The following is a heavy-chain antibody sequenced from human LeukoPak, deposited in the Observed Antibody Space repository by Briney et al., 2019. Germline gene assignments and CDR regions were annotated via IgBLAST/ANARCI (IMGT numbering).Heavy chain of an antibody. Sequence: SVKVSCKASGGTFSSYAISWVRQAPGQGLEWMGGIIPIFGTANYAQKFQGRVTITADESTSTAYMELSSLRSEDTAVYYCARAPHFRSGYSNYYYYYYMDVWGKGTTVTISS. CDR1: GGTFSSYA. CDR2: IIPIFGTA. CDR3: ARAPHFRSGYSNYYYYYYMDV. V-gene: IGHV1-69*13. J-gene: IGHJ6*03. D-gene: IGHD3/OR15-3a*01.